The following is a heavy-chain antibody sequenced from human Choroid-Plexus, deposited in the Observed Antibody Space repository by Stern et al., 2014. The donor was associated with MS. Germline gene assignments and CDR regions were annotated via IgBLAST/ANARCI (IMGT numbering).Heavy chain of an antibody. J-gene: IGHJ5*02. CDR3: AKDRQYLTYFFDH. CDR2: GSYDGSKK. Sequence: VQLVESGGGVVQPGRPLRLSCVASGFTIGRCAMHWVRQAPGKGLEWVAGGSYDGSKKYYADSVKGRFTISRDNSQNTLYMQMSSLRPEDTAVYYCAKDRQYLTYFFDHWGQGSLVTVSS. D-gene: IGHD2/OR15-2a*01. CDR1: GFTIGRCA. V-gene: IGHV3-30*18.